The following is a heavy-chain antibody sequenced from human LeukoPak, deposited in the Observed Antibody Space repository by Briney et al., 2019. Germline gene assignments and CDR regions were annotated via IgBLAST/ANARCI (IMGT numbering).Heavy chain of an antibody. J-gene: IGHJ4*02. CDR3: AISIAAAGTFDY. Sequence: ASVKVSCKASGYTFTSYDINWERQATGQGLEWMGWMNPNSGNTGYAQKFQGRVTMTRNTSISTAYMELSSLRSEDTAVYYCAISIAAAGTFDYWGQGTLVTVSS. CDR1: GYTFTSYD. V-gene: IGHV1-8*01. CDR2: MNPNSGNT. D-gene: IGHD6-13*01.